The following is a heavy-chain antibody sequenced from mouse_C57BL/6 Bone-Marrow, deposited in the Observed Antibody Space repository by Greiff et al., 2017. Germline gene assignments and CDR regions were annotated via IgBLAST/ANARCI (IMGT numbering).Heavy chain of an antibody. CDR2: ISSGGSYT. Sequence: EVKLVESGGDLVKPGGSLKLSCAASGFTFSSYGMSWVRQTPDKRLEWVATISSGGSYTYYPDSVKGRFTISRDNAKNTLYLQMSSLKSEDTAMYYCARLDGYYEAYCGQGTLVTVSA. CDR1: GFTFSSYG. V-gene: IGHV5-6*01. J-gene: IGHJ3*01. CDR3: ARLDGYYEAY. D-gene: IGHD2-3*01.